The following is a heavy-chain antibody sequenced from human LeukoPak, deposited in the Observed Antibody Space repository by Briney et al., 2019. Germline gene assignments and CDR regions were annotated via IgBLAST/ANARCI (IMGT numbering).Heavy chain of an antibody. CDR1: GGSISSSSYY. CDR3: ACLTTADAFDI. D-gene: IGHD3-22*01. J-gene: IGHJ3*02. Sequence: PSETLSLTCTVSGGSISSSSYYWSWIRQPPGKGLEWIGYIYDSGSTNYNPSLKSRVTISVDTSNNQFSLKLSSVTAADTAVYYCACLTTADAFDIWGQGTMVTVSS. V-gene: IGHV4-61*01. CDR2: IYDSGST.